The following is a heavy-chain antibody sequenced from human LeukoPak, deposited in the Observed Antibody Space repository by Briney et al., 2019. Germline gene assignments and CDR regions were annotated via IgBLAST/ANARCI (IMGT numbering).Heavy chain of an antibody. CDR1: GFTFSNSA. CDR3: AAQVNYHDSTVWDP. Sequence: SVKVSCKASGFTFSNSAVQWVRQARGQRLEWMGWIVVGGGNTKYAQRFQERVTFTRDMSTSTAYMELSSLRSDDTAVYYCAAQVNYHDSTVWDPWGQGALVTVSS. CDR2: IVVGGGNT. D-gene: IGHD3-22*01. J-gene: IGHJ5*02. V-gene: IGHV1-58*01.